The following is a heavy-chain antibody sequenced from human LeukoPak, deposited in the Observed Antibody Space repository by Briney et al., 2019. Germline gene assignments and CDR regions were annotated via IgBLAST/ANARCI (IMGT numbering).Heavy chain of an antibody. J-gene: IGHJ3*02. CDR2: IYYSGST. D-gene: IGHD2-2*01. Sequence: SETLSLTCTVSGGSISSSSYYWGWIRQPPGKGLEWIGSIYYSGSTYYNPSLKSRVTISVDTSKNQFSLKLSSVTAADTAVYYCARLDRFGGSTSFLYAFDIWGQGTMVTVSS. CDR3: ARLDRFGGSTSFLYAFDI. V-gene: IGHV4-39*01. CDR1: GGSISSSSYY.